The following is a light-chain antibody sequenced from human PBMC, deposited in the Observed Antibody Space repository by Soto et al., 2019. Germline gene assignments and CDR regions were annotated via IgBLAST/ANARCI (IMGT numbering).Light chain of an antibody. J-gene: IGLJ1*01. Sequence: QSALTQPPSMSGAPGQRVTISCTGSSSNIGAGYDVHWYQQLPGTAPKLLIYVNNNRPSGVPDRFSGSKSGTSASLAITGLQAEDVADYYCQSYDSSLSAYVFGTGTKLTVL. V-gene: IGLV1-40*01. CDR1: SSNIGAGYD. CDR3: QSYDSSLSAYV. CDR2: VNN.